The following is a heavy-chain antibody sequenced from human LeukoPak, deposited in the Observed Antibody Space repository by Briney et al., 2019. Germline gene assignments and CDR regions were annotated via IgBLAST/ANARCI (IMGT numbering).Heavy chain of an antibody. D-gene: IGHD3-22*01. CDR2: INHSGST. J-gene: IGHJ4*02. CDR3: ARLAGYYYDSSGYPKPSSLIDF. Sequence: SETLSLTCAVYGGSFSGYYWSWIRQPPGKGLEWIGEINHSGSTNYNPSLKSRVTISVDTSKNQFSLKLSSVTAADTAVYCCARLAGYYYDSSGYPKPSSLIDFWGQGTLVTVSS. V-gene: IGHV4-34*01. CDR1: GGSFSGYY.